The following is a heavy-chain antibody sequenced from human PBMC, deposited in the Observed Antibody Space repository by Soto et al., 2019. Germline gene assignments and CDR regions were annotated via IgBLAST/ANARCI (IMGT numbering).Heavy chain of an antibody. V-gene: IGHV4-59*08. CDR3: ARHRFSRSGYDFDY. D-gene: IGHD5-12*01. J-gene: IGHJ4*02. Sequence: TSETLSHTCTVSGGSISSYYWSWIRQPPGKGLEWIGYIYYSGSTNYNPSLKSRVTISVDTSKNQFSLKLSSVTAADTAVYYCARHRFSRSGYDFDYWGQGTLVTVSS. CDR1: GGSISSYY. CDR2: IYYSGST.